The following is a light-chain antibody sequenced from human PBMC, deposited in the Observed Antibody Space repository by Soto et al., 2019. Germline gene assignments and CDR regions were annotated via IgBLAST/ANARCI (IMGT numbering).Light chain of an antibody. CDR1: SSDVSAYNY. CDR3: SSYTSSSTYV. Sequence: QSVLTQPASVSGSPGQSITISCTGTSSDVSAYNYVSWYQQNSGKAPKLIIYEVSNRPSGVSNLFSGSKSGNTASLTISGLQAEDEADYYCSSYTSSSTYVSGTGTKVTVL. J-gene: IGLJ1*01. CDR2: EVS. V-gene: IGLV2-14*01.